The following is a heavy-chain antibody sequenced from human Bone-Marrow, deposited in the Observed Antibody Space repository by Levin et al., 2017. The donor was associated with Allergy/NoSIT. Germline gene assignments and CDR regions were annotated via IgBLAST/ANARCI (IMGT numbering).Heavy chain of an antibody. J-gene: IGHJ6*02. V-gene: IGHV4-38-2*01. CDR1: GSSMNSAYY. CDR3: AREEPGYEINYYGLDV. Sequence: SETLSLTCAVSGSSMNSAYYWGWIRQPPGKGLEWIGSIFYRGSTYYNPSLKSRVTISIDTSQYQFSLKLTSVTAADTAVYYCAREEPGYEINYYGLDVWGPGTTVAVAS. D-gene: IGHD5-12*01. CDR2: IFYRGST.